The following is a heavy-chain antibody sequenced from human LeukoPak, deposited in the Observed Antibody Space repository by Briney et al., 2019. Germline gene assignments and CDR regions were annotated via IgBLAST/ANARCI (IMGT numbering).Heavy chain of an antibody. V-gene: IGHV4-39*01. CDR1: GGSISSSSYY. CDR3: ARHRDERSGYYYTASFDH. Sequence: PSETLSLTCTVSGGSISSSSYYWGWIRQPPGKGLEWIGSIYYSGSTYYNPSLKSRVTISVDTSKNQFSLKLSSVTAADTAVYYCARHRDERSGYYYTASFDHWGQGALVTVSS. D-gene: IGHD3-22*01. J-gene: IGHJ4*02. CDR2: IYYSGST.